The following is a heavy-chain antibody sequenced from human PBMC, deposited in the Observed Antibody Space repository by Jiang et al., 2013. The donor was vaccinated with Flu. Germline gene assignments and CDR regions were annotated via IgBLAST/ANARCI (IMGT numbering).Heavy chain of an antibody. Sequence: SGAEVKKPGSSVKVSCKASGGTFSSYAISWVRQAPGQGLEWMGGIIPIFGTANYAQKFQGRVTITADKSTSTAYMELSSLRSEDAAVYYCARDRDIAVAGTGDAFDIWGQGTMVTVSS. D-gene: IGHD6-19*01. CDR2: IIPIFGTA. V-gene: IGHV1-69*06. CDR1: GGTFSSYA. J-gene: IGHJ3*02. CDR3: ARDRDIAVAGTGDAFDI.